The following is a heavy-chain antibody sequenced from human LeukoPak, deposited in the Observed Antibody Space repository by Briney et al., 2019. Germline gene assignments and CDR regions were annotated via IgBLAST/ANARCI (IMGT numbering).Heavy chain of an antibody. CDR1: GYTFTSYY. J-gene: IGHJ4*02. V-gene: IGHV1-46*01. Sequence: ASVKVSCKASGYTFTSYYMHWVRQAPGQGLEWMGIINPSGGSTSYAQKFQGRVTMTRDTSTSTAYMELSSLRSEDAAVYYCAKAMGGNFYFDYWGQGTLVTVSS. CDR3: AKAMGGNFYFDY. CDR2: INPSGGST. D-gene: IGHD4-23*01.